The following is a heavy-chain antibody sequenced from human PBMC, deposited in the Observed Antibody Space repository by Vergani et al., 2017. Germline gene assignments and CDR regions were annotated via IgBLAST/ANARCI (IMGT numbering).Heavy chain of an antibody. CDR2: IWSDGSNK. CDR3: AKDGIVGATTGTEFDY. Sequence: QVQLVESGGGVVQPGRSLRLSCAASGFTFSSYGMHWVRQAPGKGVEWVAVIWSDGSNKLYADSVKGRFTISRDNSKNTLYLQMNSRRAADTAVYYCAKDGIVGATTGTEFDYWGQGTLVTVSS. V-gene: IGHV3-33*06. J-gene: IGHJ4*02. CDR1: GFTFSSYG. D-gene: IGHD1-26*01.